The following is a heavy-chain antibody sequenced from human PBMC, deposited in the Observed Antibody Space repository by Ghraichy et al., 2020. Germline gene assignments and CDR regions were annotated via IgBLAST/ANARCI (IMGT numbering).Heavy chain of an antibody. CDR3: ARERDSYNNFDY. D-gene: IGHD5-24*01. V-gene: IGHV4-59*01. Sequence: SETLSLTCTVSGGSISSYHWSWIRQPPGKGLEWIWYIYSRGNTNYNPSLKSRVTITVDTSKNQSSLRLSSVTAADTAVYYCARERDSYNNFDYGGQGTLVTVSS. CDR2: IYSRGNT. J-gene: IGHJ4*02. CDR1: GGSISSYH.